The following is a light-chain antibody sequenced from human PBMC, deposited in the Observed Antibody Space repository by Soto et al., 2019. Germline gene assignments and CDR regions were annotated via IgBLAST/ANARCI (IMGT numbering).Light chain of an antibody. CDR1: SSNIGSNT. J-gene: IGLJ2*01. CDR3: VAWDDSLNAVV. Sequence: QSVLTQPPSASGTPGQRVIISCSGSSSNIGSNTVNWYQQFPGTAPRLLIYSNNQRPSGVPDRFSGSKSDTSASLAISGLQSEDEAEFYCVAWDDSLNAVVFGGGTKFTVL. V-gene: IGLV1-44*01. CDR2: SNN.